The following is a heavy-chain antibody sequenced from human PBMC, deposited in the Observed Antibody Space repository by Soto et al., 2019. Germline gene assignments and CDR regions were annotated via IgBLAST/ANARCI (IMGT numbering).Heavy chain of an antibody. CDR3: AKGSFPVRGVIIVRYYYYGMDV. Sequence: GGSLRLSCAASGFTFSDYYMSWIRQAPGKGLEWVSYISSSSSYTNYADSVKGRFTISRDNSKNTLYLQMNSLRAEDTAVYYCAKGSFPVRGVIIVRYYYYGMDVWGQGTTVTVS. CDR2: ISSSSSYT. D-gene: IGHD3-10*01. J-gene: IGHJ6*02. CDR1: GFTFSDYY. V-gene: IGHV3-11*05.